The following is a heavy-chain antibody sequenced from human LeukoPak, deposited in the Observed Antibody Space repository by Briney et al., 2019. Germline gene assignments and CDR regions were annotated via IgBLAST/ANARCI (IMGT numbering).Heavy chain of an antibody. Sequence: ASVKVSCKTSGYTFTKYLIRWVRQAPGQGLEWMGTINPSGDSTNYAQRFQGRVTLTEDTSTSTVYMELSSLTSEDTAVYYCARPSYCVFDNCGYWLDPWGPGTLITVSS. CDR2: INPSGDST. CDR1: GYTFTKYL. J-gene: IGHJ5*02. V-gene: IGHV1-46*01. D-gene: IGHD2-21*01. CDR3: ARPSYCVFDNCGYWLDP.